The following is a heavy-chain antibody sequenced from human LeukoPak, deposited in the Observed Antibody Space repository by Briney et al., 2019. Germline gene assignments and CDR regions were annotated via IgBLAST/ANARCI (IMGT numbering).Heavy chain of an antibody. V-gene: IGHV4-31*03. CDR1: GGSISSGGYY. CDR2: IYYSGST. D-gene: IGHD4-23*01. Sequence: SETLSLTCTVSGGSISSGGYYWSRIRQHPGKGLEWIGYIYYSGSTYYNPSLKSRVTISVDTSKNQFSLKLSSVTAADTAVYYCAKLPPGYGGKGLDTHWGQGTLVTVSS. J-gene: IGHJ4*02. CDR3: AKLPPGYGGKGLDTH.